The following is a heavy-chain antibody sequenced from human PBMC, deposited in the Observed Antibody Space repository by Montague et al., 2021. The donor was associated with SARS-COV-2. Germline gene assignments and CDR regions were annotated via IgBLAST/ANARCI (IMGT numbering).Heavy chain of an antibody. CDR2: IYTSGST. V-gene: IGHV4-61*02. J-gene: IGHJ3*02. CDR3: ARASAGYDSSGYYADRSAFDI. Sequence: TLSLTCTVSGRSVSSGSYYWSWIRQPAGKGLEWIGRIYTSGSTNYNPSLKSRVTISVDTSKNQFSLKLSSVTAADTAVYYCARASAGYDSSGYYADRSAFDIWGQGTMVTVSS. CDR1: GRSVSSGSYY. D-gene: IGHD3-22*01.